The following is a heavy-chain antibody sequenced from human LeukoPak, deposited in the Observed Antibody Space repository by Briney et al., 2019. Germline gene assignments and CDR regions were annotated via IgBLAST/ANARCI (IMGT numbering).Heavy chain of an antibody. D-gene: IGHD1/OR15-1a*01. CDR2: INWDGGST. Sequence: GGSLRLSCAASGFTFDDYGMSWVRQAPGKGLEWVSDINWDGGSTGYADSVKGRFTISRDNAKNSLYLQMNSLRAEDTALYYCARRETTYQNYYYFYYMDVWGKGTTVTVSS. CDR3: ARRETTYQNYYYFYYMDV. J-gene: IGHJ6*03. V-gene: IGHV3-20*04. CDR1: GFTFDDYG.